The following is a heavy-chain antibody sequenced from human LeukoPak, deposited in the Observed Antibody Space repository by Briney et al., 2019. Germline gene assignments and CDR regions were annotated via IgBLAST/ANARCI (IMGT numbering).Heavy chain of an antibody. CDR3: AREPVAGTYYFDY. D-gene: IGHD6-19*01. J-gene: IGHJ4*02. Sequence: ASVKVSCKASGGTFSSYAISWVRQAPGQGLEWMGGIIPIFGTANYAQKFQGRVTITTDESTSTAYMELSSLRSEDTAVYYCAREPVAGTYYFDYWGQGTLVTVSS. V-gene: IGHV1-69*05. CDR2: IIPIFGTA. CDR1: GGTFSSYA.